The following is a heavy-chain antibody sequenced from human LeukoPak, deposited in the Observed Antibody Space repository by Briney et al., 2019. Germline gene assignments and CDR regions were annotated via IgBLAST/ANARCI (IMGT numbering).Heavy chain of an antibody. CDR2: ISGSGGST. Sequence: GGSLRLSCAASGFTVSSNYMSWVRQAPGKGLEWVSAISGSGGSTYYADSVKGRFTISRDNSKNTLYLQMNSLRGEDTAVYYCAKDGDTMSGTYYYDMDVWGKGTTVTIS. V-gene: IGHV3-23*01. CDR1: GFTVSSNY. J-gene: IGHJ6*03. CDR3: AKDGDTMSGTYYYDMDV. D-gene: IGHD1-26*01.